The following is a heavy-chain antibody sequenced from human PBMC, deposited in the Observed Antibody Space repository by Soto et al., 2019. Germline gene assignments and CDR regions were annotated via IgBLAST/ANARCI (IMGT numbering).Heavy chain of an antibody. V-gene: IGHV1-18*01. CDR3: ARVPKYYYDSSGYSTFDY. CDR2: ISSYNGNT. Sequence: ASVEVSCKASGYTFSSYGISWVRQAPGQGLEWMGWISSYNGNTNYAQNLQGRVTMTTDTSTSTAYMELRSLRSDDTAVYYCARVPKYYYDSSGYSTFDYWGQGTLVTVSS. D-gene: IGHD3-22*01. CDR1: GYTFSSYG. J-gene: IGHJ4*02.